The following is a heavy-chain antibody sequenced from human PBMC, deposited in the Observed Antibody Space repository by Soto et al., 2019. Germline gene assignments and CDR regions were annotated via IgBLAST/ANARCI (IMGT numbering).Heavy chain of an antibody. J-gene: IGHJ4*02. V-gene: IGHV3-48*03. CDR2: ISTSGSTI. Sequence: EVQLVESGGGLVQPGGSLRLSCVASEFTFSSFEMNWVRQAPGEGLEWVSYISTSGSTIYYTDSVKGRFTISRDNAKKSLYLQMDSLRVEYTAVYYCVRFGGAAAGPGDYWGQGTQVTVSS. CDR3: VRFGGAAAGPGDY. D-gene: IGHD6-13*01. CDR1: EFTFSSFE.